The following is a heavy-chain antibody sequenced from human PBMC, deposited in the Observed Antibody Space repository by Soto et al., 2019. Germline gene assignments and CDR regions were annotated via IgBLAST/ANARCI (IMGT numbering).Heavy chain of an antibody. Sequence: ASVEVSCKXSGYSFTDYHIHWVRQAPGQGLEWLGRINPKSGGTSTAQKFQGWVTMNRDRSISTVYMELTRLRSDDTAVYFCARGHSTYCSNGVCSFFYNHDMDVWGQGTTVTVSS. CDR3: ARGHSTYCSNGVCSFFYNHDMDV. CDR1: GYSFTDYH. J-gene: IGHJ6*02. V-gene: IGHV1-2*04. D-gene: IGHD2-8*01. CDR2: INPKSGGT.